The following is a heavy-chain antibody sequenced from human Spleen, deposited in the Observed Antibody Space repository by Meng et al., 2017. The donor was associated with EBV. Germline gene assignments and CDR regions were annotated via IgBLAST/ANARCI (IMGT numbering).Heavy chain of an antibody. CDR1: GFTVTSFG. D-gene: IGHD3-16*01. Sequence: VQVVECGGGVVQPGRSLRLSCAVSGFTVTSFGMHWVRQAPGKGLQWVSVIAYDGGNKYYADSVKGRFTISRDNSKNTLYLEMNSLRAEDTAVYYCARDSAHGVDYWGQGTLVTVSS. CDR2: IAYDGGNK. CDR3: ARDSAHGVDY. V-gene: IGHV3-33*01. J-gene: IGHJ4*02.